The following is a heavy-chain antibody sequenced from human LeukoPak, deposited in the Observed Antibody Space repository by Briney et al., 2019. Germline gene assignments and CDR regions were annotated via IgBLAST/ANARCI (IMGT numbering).Heavy chain of an antibody. CDR3: TKDQGTAGSYDY. V-gene: IGHV3-30*02. D-gene: IGHD6-19*01. CDR2: IQYGASYQ. CDR1: GFNFNTAG. Sequence: GGSLRLSCVTSGFNFNTAGMDWVRQAPGQGLEWLAFIQYGASYQFYADSVKGRFTISRDDSKNTLYLEMKRLTPEDTATYYCTKDQGTAGSYDYWGRGTLVTVSS. J-gene: IGHJ4*02.